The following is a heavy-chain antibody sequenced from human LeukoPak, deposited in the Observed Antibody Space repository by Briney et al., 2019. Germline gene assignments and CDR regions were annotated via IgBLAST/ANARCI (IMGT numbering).Heavy chain of an antibody. CDR1: GFTFSSYW. Sequence: PGGSLRLSCAASGFTFSSYWMSWVRQAPGKGLEWVANIKQDGSEKYYVDSVKGRFTISRDNAKNSLYLQMDSLRAEDTAIYYCARVEAWQWLADLDPSPFDYWGQGTLVTVSS. CDR3: ARVEAWQWLADLDPSPFDY. CDR2: IKQDGSEK. J-gene: IGHJ4*02. D-gene: IGHD6-19*01. V-gene: IGHV3-7*01.